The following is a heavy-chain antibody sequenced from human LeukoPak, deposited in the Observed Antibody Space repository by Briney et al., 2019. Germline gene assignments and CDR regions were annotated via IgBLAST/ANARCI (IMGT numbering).Heavy chain of an antibody. CDR3: ARDHAPGYYYDSSGSLGHY. V-gene: IGHV3-33*08. Sequence: GGSLRLSCTASGFTFSSYSMNWVRQAPGKGLEWVAVIWYDGSNKYYADSVKGRFTISRDNSKNTLYLQMNSLRAEDTAVYYCARDHAPGYYYDSSGSLGHYWGQGTLVTVSS. D-gene: IGHD3-22*01. J-gene: IGHJ4*02. CDR1: GFTFSSYS. CDR2: IWYDGSNK.